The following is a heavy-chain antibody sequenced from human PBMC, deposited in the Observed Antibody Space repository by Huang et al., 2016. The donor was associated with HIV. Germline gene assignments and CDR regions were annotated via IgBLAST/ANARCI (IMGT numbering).Heavy chain of an antibody. J-gene: IGHJ6*03. CDR2: INTNTGNP. D-gene: IGHD3-10*01. CDR1: GYTFTTYG. Sequence: QVQLVQSGSELKKPGASVKVSCKASGYTFTTYGVNWVRQAPGQGLEWMGWINTNTGNPTYAKGFTGRFVFSLDTSVSTADLQISSLKAEDTAVYYCARGLRYYHGSGRAYYYYHMDVWGKGTTVTVSS. V-gene: IGHV7-4-1*02. CDR3: ARGLRYYHGSGRAYYYYHMDV.